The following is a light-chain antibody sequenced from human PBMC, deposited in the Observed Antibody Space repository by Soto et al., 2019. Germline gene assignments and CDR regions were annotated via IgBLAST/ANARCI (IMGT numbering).Light chain of an antibody. V-gene: IGKV1-5*01. CDR1: QSISSW. J-gene: IGKJ1*01. CDR3: QTYNSYLWT. CDR2: DAS. Sequence: DIQMTQSPSTLSASVGDRVTITCRASQSISSWLAWYQQKPGKAPKLLIYDASSLESGAPSRFSGSGSGTEFTLTISSLQPDDFANYYCQTYNSYLWTFGQGTKVEIK.